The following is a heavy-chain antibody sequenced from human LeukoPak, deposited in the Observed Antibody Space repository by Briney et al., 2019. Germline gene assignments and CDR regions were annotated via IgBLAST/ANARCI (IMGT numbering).Heavy chain of an antibody. J-gene: IGHJ6*03. Sequence: SQTLSLTCAISGDSVFSNSAAWNWIRQSPSRGLEWLGRTYYRSKWYNDYAVSVKSRIAINPDTSKNQFSLQLNSVTPEDTAVYYCARGVVVVPAASYYYYYMDVWGKGTTVTISS. D-gene: IGHD2-2*01. CDR2: TYYRSKWYN. V-gene: IGHV6-1*01. CDR3: ARGVVVVPAASYYYYYMDV. CDR1: GDSVFSNSAA.